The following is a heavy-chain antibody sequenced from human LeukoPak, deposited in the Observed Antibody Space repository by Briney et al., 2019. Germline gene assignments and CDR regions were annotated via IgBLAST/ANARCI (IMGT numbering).Heavy chain of an antibody. CDR3: AREAGTVNYYYYYMDV. CDR1: GGSISSYF. CDR2: IYDFGST. D-gene: IGHD1-1*01. J-gene: IGHJ6*03. Sequence: SETLSLTCTISGGSISSYFWIWIRQPPGKGLEWIGYIYDFGSTKYNPSLKSRVTISVDTSKNQFSLKLSSVTAADTAVYYCAREAGTVNYYYYYMDVWGKGTTVTVSS. V-gene: IGHV4-59*01.